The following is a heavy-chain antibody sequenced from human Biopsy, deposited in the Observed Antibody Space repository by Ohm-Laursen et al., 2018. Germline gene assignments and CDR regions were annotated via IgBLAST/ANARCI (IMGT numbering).Heavy chain of an antibody. CDR2: IYTSGDT. D-gene: IGHD1-7*01. V-gene: IGHV4-4*07. CDR1: GGSLSSYS. Sequence: SETLSLTCPVSGGSLSSYSWSWIRQPAGKGLEWIGQIYTSGDTNYNPSLKSRVSVSEDTSRRQFSLRLTSVTAADTAVYYCATGPKRLTGTSYFESWGRGILVTVSS. CDR3: ATGPKRLTGTSYFES. J-gene: IGHJ4*02.